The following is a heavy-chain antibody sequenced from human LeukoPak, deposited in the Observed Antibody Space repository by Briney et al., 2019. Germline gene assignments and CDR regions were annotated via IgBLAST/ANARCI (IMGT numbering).Heavy chain of an antibody. D-gene: IGHD3-10*01. CDR2: INHSGST. CDR1: GGSISSSSYY. Sequence: SETLSLTCTVSGGSISSSSYYWDWIRQPPGKGLEWIGEINHSGSTNYNPSLKSRVTISVDTSKNQFSLKLSSVTAADTAVYYCAGRTYYYGSGRRFDPWGQGTLVTVSS. V-gene: IGHV4-39*07. J-gene: IGHJ5*02. CDR3: AGRTYYYGSGRRFDP.